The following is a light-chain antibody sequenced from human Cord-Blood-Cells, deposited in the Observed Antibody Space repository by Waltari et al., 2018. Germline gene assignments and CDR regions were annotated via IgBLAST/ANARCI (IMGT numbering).Light chain of an antibody. V-gene: IGKV3-11*01. CDR3: QQRSNWPPLT. CDR2: DAS. CDR1: QSVISY. J-gene: IGKJ4*01. Sequence: EIVLTQSPPTLSFSPGERATLSSRASQSVISYLAWYQQKPGQAPRLLIYDASNRATGIPARFSGSGSGTDFTLTISSLEPEDFAVYYCQQRSNWPPLTFGGGTKVEIK.